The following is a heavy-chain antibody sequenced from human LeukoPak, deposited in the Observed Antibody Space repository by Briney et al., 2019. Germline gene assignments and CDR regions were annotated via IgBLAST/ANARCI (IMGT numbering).Heavy chain of an antibody. J-gene: IGHJ4*02. CDR3: ARDLGGSSWYGY. CDR1: GFTFGSYW. V-gene: IGHV3-7*01. D-gene: IGHD6-13*01. CDR2: INEDGSDE. Sequence: PGGSLRLSCAVSGFTFGSYWMTWVRQAPGKGLEWVANINEDGSDEWSVDSVKGRFTTSRDNAKNSLYLQMNSLRAEDTAVYYCARDLGGSSWYGYWGQGTLVTVSS.